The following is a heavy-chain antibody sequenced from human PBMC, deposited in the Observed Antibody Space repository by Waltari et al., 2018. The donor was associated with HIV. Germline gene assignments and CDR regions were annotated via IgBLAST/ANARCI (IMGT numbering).Heavy chain of an antibody. J-gene: IGHJ6*02. V-gene: IGHV4-39*01. CDR2: ICYSGNP. CDR3: GKPIVAGALGYGMDV. CDR1: GGSISSSSYY. Sequence: QLQLQESGPGLVKPSETLSLTCTVAGGSISSSSYYWGWLRQPPGKGLEWIGSICYSGNPPYNPSAESRVTIAVDTYTNQSPLKLRSVPAADTAVYYCGKPIVAGALGYGMDVWGQGTTVTVSS. D-gene: IGHD2-15*01.